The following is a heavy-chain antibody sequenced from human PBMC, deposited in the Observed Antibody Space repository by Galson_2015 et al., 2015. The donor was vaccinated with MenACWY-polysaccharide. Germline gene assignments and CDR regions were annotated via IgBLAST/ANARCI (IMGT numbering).Heavy chain of an antibody. CDR3: VRLLGAARPRSDY. V-gene: IGHV4-38-2*01. Sequence: LSLTCAVSGYSISSGYYWGWIRQPPGKGLEWIGSIYHSGSTYYNPPLKRRVTISVGTSKNQFSLKLSSVTAADTAVYYCVRLLGAARPRSDYWGQGILVTVSS. CDR1: GYSISSGYY. CDR2: IYHSGST. J-gene: IGHJ4*02. D-gene: IGHD6-6*01.